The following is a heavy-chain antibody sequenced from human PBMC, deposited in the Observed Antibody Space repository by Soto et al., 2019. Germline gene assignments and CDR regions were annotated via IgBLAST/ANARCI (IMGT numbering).Heavy chain of an antibody. J-gene: IGHJ3*02. CDR1: GYTFTNHG. CDR3: ARDRVAGIWGDAFDI. V-gene: IGHV1-18*04. Sequence: ASVKVSCKISGYTFTNHGINWVRQAPGQGLEWMGWINPYNANTNYAQKLQGRVTMTTDTSTGTAYMDLRSLTSDDTAVYYCARDRVAGIWGDAFDIWGQGTMVTVSS. CDR2: INPYNANT. D-gene: IGHD3-16*01.